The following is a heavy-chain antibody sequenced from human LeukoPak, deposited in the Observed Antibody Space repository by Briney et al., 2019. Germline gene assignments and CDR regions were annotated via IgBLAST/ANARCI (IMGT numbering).Heavy chain of an antibody. CDR2: ISSSSSYI. Sequence: GGSLRLSCAASGFTFSSYSMNWVRQAPGKGLEWVSSISSSSSYIYYADSVKGLFTISRDNAKNSLYLQMNSLRAEDTAVYYCARGPLAVAGAFDIWGQGTMVTVSS. D-gene: IGHD6-19*01. CDR3: ARGPLAVAGAFDI. V-gene: IGHV3-21*01. CDR1: GFTFSSYS. J-gene: IGHJ3*02.